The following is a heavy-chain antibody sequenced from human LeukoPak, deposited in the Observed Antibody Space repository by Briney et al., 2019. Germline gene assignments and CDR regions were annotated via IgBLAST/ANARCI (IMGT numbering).Heavy chain of an antibody. D-gene: IGHD5-12*01. CDR2: ISYDGSNK. J-gene: IGHJ3*02. V-gene: IGHV3-30-3*01. Sequence: HSGGSLRLSCAASGFTFSSYAMHWVRQAPGKGLEWVAAISYDGSNKYYADSVKGRFTISRDNSKNTLYLQMNSLRAEDTAVYYCARPLYSASYWDAFDIWGQGTMVTVSS. CDR3: ARPLYSASYWDAFDI. CDR1: GFTFSSYA.